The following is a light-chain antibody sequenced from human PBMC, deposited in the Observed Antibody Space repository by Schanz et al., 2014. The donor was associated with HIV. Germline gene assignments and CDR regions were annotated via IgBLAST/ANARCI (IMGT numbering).Light chain of an antibody. J-gene: IGLJ3*02. Sequence: QSALTQPASVSGSPGQSITISCTGTSSDVGSYNLVSWYQQHPGRAPKLMIYEVSKWPSGVSNRFSGSKSGTSASLAITGLQAEDEADYYCQSYDSSLRASVFGGGTKLTVL. V-gene: IGLV2-14*02. CDR2: EVS. CDR3: QSYDSSLRASV. CDR1: SSDVGSYNL.